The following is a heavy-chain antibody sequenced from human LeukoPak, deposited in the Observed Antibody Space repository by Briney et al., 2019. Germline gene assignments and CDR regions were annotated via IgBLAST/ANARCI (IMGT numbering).Heavy chain of an antibody. D-gene: IGHD6-25*01. CDR1: GGSISSYY. V-gene: IGHV4-4*07. CDR3: ARDNQPQRENWFDP. Sequence: SETLSLTCTVSGGSISSYYWSWLRQPAGKGLEWIGRIYTSGSTNYNPSLKSRVTMSVDTSKNQFSLKLSSVTAADTAVYYCARDNQPQRENWFDPWGQGTLVTVSS. CDR2: IYTSGST. J-gene: IGHJ5*02.